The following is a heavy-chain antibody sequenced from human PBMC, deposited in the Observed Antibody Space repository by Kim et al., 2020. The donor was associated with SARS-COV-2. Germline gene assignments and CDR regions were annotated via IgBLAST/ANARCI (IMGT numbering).Heavy chain of an antibody. CDR2: IDPSDSYT. CDR1: GYSFTSYW. Sequence: GESLKISCKGSGYSFTSYWISWVRQMPGKGLEWMGRIDPSDSYTNYSPSFQGHVTISADKSISTAYLQWSSLKASDTAMYYCARYGSEQLTYQLDYYYYGMDVWGQGTTVTVSS. J-gene: IGHJ6*02. V-gene: IGHV5-10-1*01. CDR3: ARYGSEQLTYQLDYYYYGMDV. D-gene: IGHD6-6*01.